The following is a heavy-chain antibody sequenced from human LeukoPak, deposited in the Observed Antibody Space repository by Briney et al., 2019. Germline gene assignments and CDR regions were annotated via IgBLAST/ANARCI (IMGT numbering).Heavy chain of an antibody. CDR2: IWYDGSNQ. CDR3: AKIIAVTGGVEYFQH. V-gene: IGHV3-33*06. Sequence: GGSLRLSCGASGFTFSRFGMHWVRQAPGKGLEWVAVIWYDGSNQDYADSVKGRFTISRDNSKNTLYLQMNSLRAEDTALYYCAKIIAVTGGVEYFQHWGQGTLVTVTS. CDR1: GFTFSRFG. D-gene: IGHD6-19*01. J-gene: IGHJ1*01.